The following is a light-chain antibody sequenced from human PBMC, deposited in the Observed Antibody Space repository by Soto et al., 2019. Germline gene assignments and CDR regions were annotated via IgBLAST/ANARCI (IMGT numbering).Light chain of an antibody. J-gene: IGKJ4*01. V-gene: IGKV3-11*01. CDR1: QSVSSY. CDR2: DAS. Sequence: EIVLTQSPATLSLSPGERAALSCRASQSVSSYLAWYQQKPGQAPRLLIYDASKMATGIPARFSGSGSVTDFTLTISCLEPEDFAVYFCQQRSNWPSTFCGGTKVEI. CDR3: QQRSNWPST.